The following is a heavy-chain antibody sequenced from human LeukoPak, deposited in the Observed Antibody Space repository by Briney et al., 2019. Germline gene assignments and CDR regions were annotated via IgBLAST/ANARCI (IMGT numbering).Heavy chain of an antibody. CDR2: IYPILGVT. D-gene: IGHD5-18*01. V-gene: IGHV1-2*02. Sequence: AAVKVSCKASGYTFTGYYMHWVRPAPGQGRCCMGWIYPILGVTHYAQNSPGRVTMTRRTSISTAYMELSRLRSDDTAVYYCARHMVMVTYWFDPWGQGTLVTVSS. J-gene: IGHJ5*02. CDR3: ARHMVMVTYWFDP. CDR1: GYTFTGYY.